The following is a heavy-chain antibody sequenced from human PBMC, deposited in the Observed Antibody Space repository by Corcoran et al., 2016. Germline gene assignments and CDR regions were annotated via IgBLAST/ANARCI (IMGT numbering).Heavy chain of an antibody. CDR3: AKPDYGGNPGDAFDI. Sequence: QVQLVESGGGVVQPGRSLRLSCAASGFTFSSYGMHWVRQAPGKGLEWVAVISYDGSNKYDADSVKGRFTISRDNSKNTRYLQMNSLRAEDTAVYDCAKPDYGGNPGDAFDIWGQGTMVTVSS. D-gene: IGHD4-17*01. V-gene: IGHV3-30*18. CDR2: ISYDGSNK. J-gene: IGHJ3*02. CDR1: GFTFSSYG.